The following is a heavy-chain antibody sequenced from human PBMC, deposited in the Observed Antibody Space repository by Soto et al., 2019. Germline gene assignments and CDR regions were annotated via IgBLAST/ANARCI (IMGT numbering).Heavy chain of an antibody. CDR1: GFTFSDYY. D-gene: IGHD6-6*01. Sequence: LRLSCAASGFTFSDYYMSWIRQAPGKGLEWVSYITSSGSSIYYADSVKGRFTISRDNAKNSLYLQMNSLRAEDTAVYYCARDKGQLVPADGYWGQGTLVTVSS. J-gene: IGHJ4*02. V-gene: IGHV3-11*01. CDR2: ITSSGSSI. CDR3: ARDKGQLVPADGY.